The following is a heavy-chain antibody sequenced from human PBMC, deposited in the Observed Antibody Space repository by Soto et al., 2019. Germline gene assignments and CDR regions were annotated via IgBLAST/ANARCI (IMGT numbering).Heavy chain of an antibody. J-gene: IGHJ5*02. CDR2: IYHSGST. V-gene: IGHV4-38-2*01. D-gene: IGHD3-16*02. CDR3: ARAYYDYVWGSYRLNWFAP. Sequence: PTETLSLTCAVSCYSTSVGYYWGWSRQPTGKGLEWIGSIYHSGSTYYNPSLKSRLAISVNTSKNQISLNLSSVTAADTAVYYCARAYYDYVWGSYRLNWFAPWGQGTLVTVSS. CDR1: CYSTSVGYY.